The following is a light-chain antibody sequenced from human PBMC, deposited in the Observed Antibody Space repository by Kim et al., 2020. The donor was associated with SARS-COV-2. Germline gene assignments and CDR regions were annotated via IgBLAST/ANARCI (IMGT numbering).Light chain of an antibody. CDR1: QSINSW. CDR3: QQYKSYPIT. Sequence: DIQMTQSPSTLSASIGDRVTITCRASQSINSWLAWYQQKPGKAPKLLIYKASSLESGVPSGFSGSGYGTEFTLTISSLQPDDFATYYCQQYKSYPITFGQGTRLEIK. J-gene: IGKJ5*01. V-gene: IGKV1-5*03. CDR2: KAS.